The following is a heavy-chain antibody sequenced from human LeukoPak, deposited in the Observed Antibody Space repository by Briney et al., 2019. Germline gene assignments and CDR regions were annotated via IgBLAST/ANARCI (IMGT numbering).Heavy chain of an antibody. D-gene: IGHD3-22*01. CDR1: GGSISSSSYY. J-gene: IGHJ3*02. V-gene: IGHV4-39*01. CDR2: IYYSGST. CDR3: ARLYYYDSSGYSAFDI. Sequence: KPSETLSLTCTVSGGSISSSSYYWGWIRQPPGNGLARLGSIYYSGSTYYNPSLKSRVTISVGTSKNQFSLKLSSVTAADTAVYYCARLYYYDSSGYSAFDIWGQGTMVTVSS.